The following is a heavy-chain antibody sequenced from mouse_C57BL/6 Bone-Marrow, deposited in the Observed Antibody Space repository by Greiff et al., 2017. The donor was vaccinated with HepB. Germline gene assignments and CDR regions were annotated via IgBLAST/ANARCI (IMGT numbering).Heavy chain of an antibody. J-gene: IGHJ3*01. CDR1: GYSITSGYY. Sequence: EVKLVESGPGLVKPSQSLSLTCSVTGYSITSGYYWNWIRQFPGNKLEWMGYISYDGSNNYNPSLKNRISITRDTSKNQFFLKLNSVTTEDTATYYCASEIYYGKGSFAYWGQGTLVTVSA. D-gene: IGHD2-1*01. CDR3: ASEIYYGKGSFAY. CDR2: ISYDGSN. V-gene: IGHV3-6*01.